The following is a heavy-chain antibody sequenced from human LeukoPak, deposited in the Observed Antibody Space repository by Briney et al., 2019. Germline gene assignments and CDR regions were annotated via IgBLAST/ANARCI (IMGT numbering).Heavy chain of an antibody. CDR2: IFPSGGEI. J-gene: IGHJ4*02. D-gene: IGHD2-8*02. CDR3: ATYRQVLLPFES. V-gene: IGHV3-23*01. CDR1: ALTFSTFA. Sequence: PGGSLRLSCAASALTFSTFAMIWVRQPPGKGLEWVSSIFPSGGEIHYADSVRGRFTISRDNSKSTLSLQMNSLRAEDTAIYYCATYRQVLLPFESWGQGTLVTVSS.